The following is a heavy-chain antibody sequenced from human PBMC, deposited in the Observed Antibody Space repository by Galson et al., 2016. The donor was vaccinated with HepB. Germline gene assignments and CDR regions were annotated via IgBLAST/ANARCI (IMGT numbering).Heavy chain of an antibody. J-gene: IGHJ6*02. Sequence: SLRLSCAASGFTFDDHAMHWVRQVPGKGLEWVSGIGWNDGFIGYAESVKGRFTISRDNAKNSLYLEMNSLRAEDTAVYYCARDVKWNPYYAMDVWGQGSTVTV. D-gene: IGHD1-1*01. V-gene: IGHV3-9*01. CDR1: GFTFDDHA. CDR3: ARDVKWNPYYAMDV. CDR2: IGWNDGFI.